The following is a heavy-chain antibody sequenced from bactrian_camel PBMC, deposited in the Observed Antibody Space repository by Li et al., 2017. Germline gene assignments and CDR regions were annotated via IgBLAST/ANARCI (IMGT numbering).Heavy chain of an antibody. J-gene: IGHJ6*01. V-gene: IGHV3S63*01. CDR2: VYIGVESTYNT. CDR1: GYTHVYTKYT. CDR3: AADASVYDCYSFSWRRGDQFGY. Sequence: QVQLVESGGGSVETGGSLRLSCTASGYTHVYTKYTLAWFRQAPMHEREGVACVYIGVESTYNTYYADSVKGRFTISRDNAKNTVYLQMTNLNPEDTAMYYCAADASVYDCYSFSWRRGDQFGYWGQGTQVTVS. D-gene: IGHD1*01.